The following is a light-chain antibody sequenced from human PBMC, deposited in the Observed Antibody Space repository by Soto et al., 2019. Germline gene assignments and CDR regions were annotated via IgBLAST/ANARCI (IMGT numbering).Light chain of an antibody. V-gene: IGKV3-20*01. CDR2: GAS. J-gene: IGKJ3*01. CDR3: QHYSSSPPEFT. CDR1: QSVSTNY. Sequence: EIVLTQSPATLSLSPGERATLSCRASQSVSTNYLAWYQQRPGQAPRLLIFGASYRATGIPDSFSGSGSGTHFPLTISRLEPEDFAVYYCQHYSSSPPEFTFGPGTKVDSK.